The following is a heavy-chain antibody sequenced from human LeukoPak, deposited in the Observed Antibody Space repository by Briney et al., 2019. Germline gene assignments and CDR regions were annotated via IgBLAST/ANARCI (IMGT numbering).Heavy chain of an antibody. CDR1: GGSISGYY. Sequence: PSETLSLTCTVYGGSISGYYWSWIRQPPGKGLEWIGYIYYSGSTNYNPSLKSRVTISVDTSKNQFSLKLSSVTAADTAVYYCASMVRGVRNWGQGTLVTVSS. D-gene: IGHD3-10*01. CDR3: ASMVRGVRN. J-gene: IGHJ4*02. CDR2: IYYSGST. V-gene: IGHV4-59*01.